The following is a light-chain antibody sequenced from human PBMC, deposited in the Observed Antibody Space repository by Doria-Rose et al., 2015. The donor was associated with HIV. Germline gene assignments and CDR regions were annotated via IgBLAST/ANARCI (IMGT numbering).Light chain of an antibody. Sequence: TQAPGTLSLSPGERATLSCMASQRFSSTYLAWYQQKPGQADSRLIYDGSTRATGIPDRISASGSGTDFTLTINRLEPEDFALYYCHQYGTSWTFGQGTKVEI. V-gene: IGKV3-20*01. J-gene: IGKJ1*01. CDR1: QRFSSTY. CDR3: HQYGTSWT. CDR2: DGS.